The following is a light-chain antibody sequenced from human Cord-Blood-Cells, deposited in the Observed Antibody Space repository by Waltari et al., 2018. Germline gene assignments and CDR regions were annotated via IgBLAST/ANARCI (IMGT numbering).Light chain of an antibody. CDR2: DVS. J-gene: IGLJ2*01. CDR3: CSYTSSSTLV. V-gene: IGLV2-14*01. Sequence: QSALTQPGSVSGSPGQSVTISCTGTSSDVGGYNYVSWYQQHPGKAPKLMIYDVSNRPSGVSDRFSGSKSGNTASLTISGLQAEDEADYYCCSYTSSSTLVFGGGTKLTVL. CDR1: SSDVGGYNY.